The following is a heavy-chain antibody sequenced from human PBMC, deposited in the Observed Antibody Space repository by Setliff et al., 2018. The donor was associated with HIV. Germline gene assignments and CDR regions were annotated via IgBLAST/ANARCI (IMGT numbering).Heavy chain of an antibody. V-gene: IGHV4-61*02. J-gene: IGHJ4*02. Sequence: KPSETLSLTCTVSGGSISSGSYYWSWIRQPAGKGLEWIGRISNSGTAYYNPSLKSRVSLSVGTSKNAISLKLSSVTAADTAVYYCARDYYDYVWGSYRLFDYWGQGTLVTVSS. CDR3: ARDYYDYVWGSYRLFDY. CDR2: ISNSGTA. CDR1: GGSISSGSYY. D-gene: IGHD3-16*02.